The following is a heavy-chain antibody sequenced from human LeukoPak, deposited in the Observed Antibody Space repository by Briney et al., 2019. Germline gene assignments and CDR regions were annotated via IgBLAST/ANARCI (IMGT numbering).Heavy chain of an antibody. Sequence: GGSLRLSCAASGFTISSYGMHWVRQAPGKGLEWVAVISYDGSNKYYADSVKGRFTISRDNSKNTLYLQMNSLRAEDTAVYYCAKDRNDYGDSMYYFDYWGQGTLVTVSS. D-gene: IGHD4-17*01. CDR2: ISYDGSNK. J-gene: IGHJ4*02. V-gene: IGHV3-30*18. CDR3: AKDRNDYGDSMYYFDY. CDR1: GFTISSYG.